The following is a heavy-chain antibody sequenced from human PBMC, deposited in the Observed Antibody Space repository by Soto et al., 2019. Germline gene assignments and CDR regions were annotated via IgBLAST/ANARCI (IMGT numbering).Heavy chain of an antibody. J-gene: IGHJ4*02. CDR3: ARHRRGLRQYYFDY. Sequence: SETLSLTCTVSGGSISSYYWSWIRQPPGKGLEWIGYIYYSGSTNYNPSLKSRVTISVDTSKNQFSLKLSSVTAADTAVYYCARHRRGLRQYYFDYWGQGTLVTVSS. V-gene: IGHV4-59*08. D-gene: IGHD4-17*01. CDR2: IYYSGST. CDR1: GGSISSYY.